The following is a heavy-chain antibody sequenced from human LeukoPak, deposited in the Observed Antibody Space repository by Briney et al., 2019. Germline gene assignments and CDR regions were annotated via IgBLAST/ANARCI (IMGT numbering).Heavy chain of an antibody. Sequence: GGSLRLSCAASGFSFSVFWMHWVRQAPGKGPVWVSRIKTDGSITNYADSVKGRFTISRDNAKNTLYLQMNSLRAEDTAVYYCARAVGDSNYYYYYMDVWGKGTTVTVSS. D-gene: IGHD3-16*01. CDR3: ARAVGDSNYYYYYMDV. CDR1: GFSFSVFW. CDR2: IKTDGSIT. J-gene: IGHJ6*03. V-gene: IGHV3-74*01.